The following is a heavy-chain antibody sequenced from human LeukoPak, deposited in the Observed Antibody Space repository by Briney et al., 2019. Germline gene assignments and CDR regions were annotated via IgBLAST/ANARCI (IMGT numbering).Heavy chain of an antibody. D-gene: IGHD3-10*01. CDR2: IYYTGTT. CDR3: ARVPALLWFGEGDY. V-gene: IGHV4-39*07. CDR1: GGSISNTNYY. Sequence: SETLSLTCTVSGGSISNTNYYWAWIRQPPGRGLEWIGSIYYTGTTFDNPSLKSRVTLSVDTSKNQFSLRLTSVTAADAAFYYCARVPALLWFGEGDYWGQGTLVTVSS. J-gene: IGHJ4*02.